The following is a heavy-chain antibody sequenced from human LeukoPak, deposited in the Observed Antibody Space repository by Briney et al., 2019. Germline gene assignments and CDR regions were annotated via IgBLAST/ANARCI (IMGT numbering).Heavy chain of an antibody. CDR2: IYYSGST. Sequence: PSETLSLTCTVSGGSISSYYWSWIRQPPGKGLEWIGYIYYSGSTNYNPSLKSRVTISVDTSKNQFSLKLSSVTAADTAVYYCARTITVTDPYFDYWGQGTLVTVSS. J-gene: IGHJ4*02. CDR3: ARTITVTDPYFDY. D-gene: IGHD4-4*01. V-gene: IGHV4-59*01. CDR1: GGSISSYY.